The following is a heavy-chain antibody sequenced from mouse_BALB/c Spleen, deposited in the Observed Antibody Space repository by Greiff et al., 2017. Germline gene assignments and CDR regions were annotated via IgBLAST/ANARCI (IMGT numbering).Heavy chain of an antibody. J-gene: IGHJ2*01. CDR2: IDPANGNT. CDR1: GFNIKDTY. CDR3: ARSYYGSSPFCY. D-gene: IGHD1-1*01. V-gene: IGHV14-3*02. Sequence: VQLQQSGAELVKPGASVKLSCTASGFNIKDTYMHWVKQRPEQGLEWIGRIDPANGNTKYDPKFQGKATITADTSSNTAYLQRSSLTSEDTAVYYCARSYYGSSPFCYWGQGTTLTVSS.